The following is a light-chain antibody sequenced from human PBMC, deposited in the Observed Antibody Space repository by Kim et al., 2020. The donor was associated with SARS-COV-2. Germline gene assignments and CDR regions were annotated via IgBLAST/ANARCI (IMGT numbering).Light chain of an antibody. CDR2: SAF. V-gene: IGKV1-9*01. CDR1: QGINSN. J-gene: IGKJ4*01. Sequence: IQLTQSPSSLSASVGDTVTTTCRASQGINSNLAWYQQRPGKAPNLLIYSAFTLHSGVPSRFSGSGSGTDFTLTITSLQPEDFATYHCQQHHSFPLTFGGGTKLEIK. CDR3: QQHHSFPLT.